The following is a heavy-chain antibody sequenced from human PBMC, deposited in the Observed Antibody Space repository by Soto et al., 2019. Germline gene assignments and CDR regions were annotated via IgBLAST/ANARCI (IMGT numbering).Heavy chain of an antibody. CDR3: ARSDTDMAPPYYGMDV. D-gene: IGHD5-18*01. J-gene: IGHJ6*02. V-gene: IGHV1-2*02. Sequence: ASAKVSCKASGYAFTDYYMHWVRQAPGQGLEWMGWINSKSGGTNLAQRFQGRVTMTRDTSISTTHLEVSRLRSDDTAIFYCARSDTDMAPPYYGMDVWGQGTTVTVSS. CDR1: GYAFTDYY. CDR2: INSKSGGT.